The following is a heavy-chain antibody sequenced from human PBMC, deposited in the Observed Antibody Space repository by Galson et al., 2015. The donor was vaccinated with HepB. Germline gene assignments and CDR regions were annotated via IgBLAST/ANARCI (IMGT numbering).Heavy chain of an antibody. J-gene: IGHJ4*02. D-gene: IGHD3-16*01. CDR3: AKDKRAHAGGPYYFDY. Sequence: SLRLSCAASGFTFSSYAMSWVRQAPGKGLEWVSAISGSGGSTYYADSVKGRFTISRDNSKNTLYLQMNSLRAEDTAVYYCAKDKRAHAGGPYYFDYWGQGTLVTVSS. CDR2: ISGSGGST. V-gene: IGHV3-23*01. CDR1: GFTFSSYA.